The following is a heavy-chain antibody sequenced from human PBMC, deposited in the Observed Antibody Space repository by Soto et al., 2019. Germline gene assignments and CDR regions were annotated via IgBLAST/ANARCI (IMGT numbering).Heavy chain of an antibody. Sequence: ASVKVSCKASGYTFTSYAMHWVRQAPGQRLEWMGWINAGNGNTKYSQKFQGRVTITRDTSASTAYMELSSLRSEDTAVYYCARDPLGERYFDWTSYYYYGMDVWGQGTTVTVSS. V-gene: IGHV1-3*01. J-gene: IGHJ6*02. CDR1: GYTFTSYA. CDR2: INAGNGNT. D-gene: IGHD3-9*01. CDR3: ARDPLGERYFDWTSYYYYGMDV.